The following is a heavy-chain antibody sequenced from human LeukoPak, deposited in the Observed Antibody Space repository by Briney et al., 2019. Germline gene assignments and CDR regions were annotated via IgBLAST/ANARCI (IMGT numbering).Heavy chain of an antibody. V-gene: IGHV3-30*04. J-gene: IGHJ4*02. D-gene: IGHD4-11*01. Sequence: GGSLRLSCAASGFTFSSYTMYWVRQAPGKGLEWVASVSVEGIGRYFPGSVEGRFTISRDNSKNTVYLQMNNVRIEDTAVYFCATVTKVDFDYWGRGTLVTLS. CDR2: VSVEGIGR. CDR1: GFTFSSYT. CDR3: ATVTKVDFDY.